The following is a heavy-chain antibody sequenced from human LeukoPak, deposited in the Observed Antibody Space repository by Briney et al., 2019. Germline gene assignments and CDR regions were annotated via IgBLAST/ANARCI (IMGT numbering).Heavy chain of an antibody. CDR1: GFTVSSNY. J-gene: IGHJ4*02. D-gene: IGHD1-26*01. CDR3: AKENPVGGTNYFDY. V-gene: IGHV3-53*01. CDR2: IYSGGST. Sequence: GGSLRLSCAASGFTVSSNYMSWVRQAPGKGLEWVSVIYSGGSTYYADSVKGRFTISRDNSKNTLYLQMNSLRAEDTAVYYCAKENPVGGTNYFDYWGQGTLVTVPS.